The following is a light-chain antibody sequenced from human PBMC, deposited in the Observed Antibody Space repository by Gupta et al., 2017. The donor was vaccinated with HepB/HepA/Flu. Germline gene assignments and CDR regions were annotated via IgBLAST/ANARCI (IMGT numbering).Light chain of an antibody. J-gene: IGKJ2*02. CDR1: QSLLHSNGYNY. CDR2: LGS. V-gene: IGKV2-28*01. CDR3: MQDLNMCT. Sequence: DTVMTQSPLSLSVTPGEPASISCRSSQSLLHSNGYNYVDWYLQKPGQSPQLLIYLGSKRACGVPDRFSGSESGTDFTLKSSRGEAEDVGVYYCMQDLNMCTFGQGTKLEIK.